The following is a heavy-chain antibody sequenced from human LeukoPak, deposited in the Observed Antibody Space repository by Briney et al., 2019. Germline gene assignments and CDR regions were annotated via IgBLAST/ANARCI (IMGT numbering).Heavy chain of an antibody. V-gene: IGHV4-61*09. CDR2: IYTSGST. CDR1: GGSISSGTYY. Sequence: SETLSLTCTVSGGSISSGTYYWSWIRQPAGKGLEWIGHIYTSGSTNYNPSLKGRVTISVDRSKNQFSLKLSSVTAADTAVYYCASGCSSTSCYSPWLFDLWGRGTLVTVSS. D-gene: IGHD2-2*01. CDR3: ASGCSSTSCYSPWLFDL. J-gene: IGHJ2*01.